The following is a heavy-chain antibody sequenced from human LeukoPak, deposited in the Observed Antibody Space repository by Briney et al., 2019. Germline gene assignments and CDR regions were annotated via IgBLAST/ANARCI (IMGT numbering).Heavy chain of an antibody. CDR2: IYHSGST. CDR1: GGSISSSSYY. V-gene: IGHV4-39*07. Sequence: SETLSLTCTVSGGSISSSSYYWGWIRQPPGKGLEWIGSIYHSGSTYYNPSLKSRVTISVDTSKNQFSLKLSSVTAADTAVYYCARSYDFWSGYWNVWGKGTTVTVSS. CDR3: ARSYDFWSGYWNV. J-gene: IGHJ6*04. D-gene: IGHD3-3*01.